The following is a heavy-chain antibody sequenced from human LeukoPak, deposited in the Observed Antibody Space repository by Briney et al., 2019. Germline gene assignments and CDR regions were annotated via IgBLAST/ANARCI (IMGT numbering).Heavy chain of an antibody. CDR2: TYYSGST. V-gene: IGHV4-31*03. CDR1: GGSISSGGYY. CDR3: ARGAHDYSNYFYYYYYMDV. Sequence: SETLSLTCTVSGGSISSGGYYWSWIRQHPGKGLEWIGYTYYSGSTYYNPSLKSRVTISVDTSKNQFSLKLSSVTAADTAVYYCARGAHDYSNYFYYYYYMDVWGKGTTVTVSS. D-gene: IGHD4-11*01. J-gene: IGHJ6*03.